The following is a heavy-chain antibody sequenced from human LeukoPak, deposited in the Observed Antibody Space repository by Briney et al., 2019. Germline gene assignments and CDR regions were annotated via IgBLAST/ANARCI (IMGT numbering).Heavy chain of an antibody. V-gene: IGHV4-34*08. CDR3: AGRTMIVVVIKY. CDR2: INHSGST. D-gene: IGHD3-22*01. J-gene: IGHJ4*02. Sequence: SETVSLTCGVYGGTFSGYYWSWILQPPGKGLEWIGEINHSGSTNYNPSLKSRVTISVDTSKNQFSLKLSSVTAADTAVYYCAGRTMIVVVIKYWGQGTLVTVSS. CDR1: GGTFSGYY.